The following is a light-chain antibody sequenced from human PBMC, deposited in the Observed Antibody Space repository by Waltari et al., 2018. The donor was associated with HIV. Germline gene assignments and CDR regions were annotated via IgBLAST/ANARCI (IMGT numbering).Light chain of an antibody. CDR3: AAWDDSLSGWV. CDR2: KNT. Sequence: QSVLTQPPSASGTPGQRVTISCSGSSSNIGINFVSWYQHLPGTAPKVLIYKNTQRPSGVPDRVSGSKSATSASLAISGLRSEDEADYYCAAWDDSLSGWVFGGGTQLTVL. V-gene: IGLV1-47*01. CDR1: SSNIGINF. J-gene: IGLJ3*02.